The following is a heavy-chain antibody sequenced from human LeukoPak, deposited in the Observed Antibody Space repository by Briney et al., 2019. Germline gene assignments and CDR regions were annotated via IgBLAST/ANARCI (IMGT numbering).Heavy chain of an antibody. D-gene: IGHD5-12*01. CDR1: GFTFSIYA. J-gene: IGHJ4*02. Sequence: GGSLRLSCAASGFTFSIYAMSWVRQAPGKGLEWVSSISGTSGNTYYADSVKGRFAISRDNSKDTLYLQMNSLRAEDTAVYYCAKVNSGYDPGYWGQGTLVTVSS. CDR2: ISGTSGNT. CDR3: AKVNSGYDPGY. V-gene: IGHV3-23*01.